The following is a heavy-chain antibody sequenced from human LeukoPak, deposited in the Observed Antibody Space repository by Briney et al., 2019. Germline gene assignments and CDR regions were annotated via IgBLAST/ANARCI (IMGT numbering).Heavy chain of an antibody. Sequence: PGGSLRLSCAASGFTFDEYAMHWVRQAPGKGLEWVSLISGDGDTTYYADSVKGRFTISRDTSKNTLYLQMNRLRTEDTALSYCAKDAYGSLYYYHFMDVWGIGTTVTVSS. CDR3: AKDAYGSLYYYHFMDV. CDR1: GFTFDEYA. CDR2: ISGDGDTT. J-gene: IGHJ6*03. V-gene: IGHV3-43*02. D-gene: IGHD6-19*01.